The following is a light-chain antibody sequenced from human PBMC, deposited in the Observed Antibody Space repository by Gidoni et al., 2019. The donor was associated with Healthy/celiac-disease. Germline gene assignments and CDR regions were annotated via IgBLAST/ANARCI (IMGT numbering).Light chain of an antibody. CDR1: QSISSY. V-gene: IGKV1-39*01. J-gene: IGKJ5*01. Sequence: DIQMTQSPSSLSASVGDRVTITCRVSQSISSYLNWYQQNPGKAPKLLIYAASSLQSGVPSRFSCSGSGTDFTLTISSLQPEDFATYYCQQSYSTPITFGQGTRLEIK. CDR2: AAS. CDR3: QQSYSTPIT.